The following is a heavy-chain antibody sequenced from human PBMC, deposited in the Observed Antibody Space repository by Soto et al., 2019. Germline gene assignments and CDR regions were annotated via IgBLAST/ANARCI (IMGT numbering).Heavy chain of an antibody. CDR3: ATMGTPATGLYFFDY. CDR1: GGSISSGNYY. Sequence: KPSETLSLTCTGSGGSISSGNYYWSWIRQPPGKGLEWIGFISYSGTTHYSKSLKSRLSISVDTSKNQFSLNLGFVTAADTAVYYCATMGTPATGLYFFDYWGQGSLVTVSS. D-gene: IGHD2-15*01. J-gene: IGHJ4*02. CDR2: ISYSGTT. V-gene: IGHV4-30-4*01.